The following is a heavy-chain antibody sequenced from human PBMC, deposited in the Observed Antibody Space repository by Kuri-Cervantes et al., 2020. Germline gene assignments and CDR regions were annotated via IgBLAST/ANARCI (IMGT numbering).Heavy chain of an antibody. D-gene: IGHD4-11*01. V-gene: IGHV3-23*01. CDR1: GITFSSYG. Sequence: GGSLRLSCAASGITFSSYGMSWVRQAPGKGLEWVSGISGSGGSTYYADSAKGRFTISRDSAKNSLYLQMNSLRAEDTALYYCAKDITTTVTLFDYWGQGTLVTVSS. CDR2: ISGSGGST. J-gene: IGHJ4*02. CDR3: AKDITTTVTLFDY.